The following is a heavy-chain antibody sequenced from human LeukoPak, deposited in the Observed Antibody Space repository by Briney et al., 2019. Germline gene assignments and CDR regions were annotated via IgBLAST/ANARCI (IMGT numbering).Heavy chain of an antibody. CDR2: IIPIFGTA. CDR1: GGTFSSYA. D-gene: IGHD5-18*01. J-gene: IGHJ4*02. V-gene: IGHV1-69*05. CDR3: ARALDTAMVFDY. Sequence: GASVKVSCKASGGTFSSYAISWVRQAPGQGLEWMGRIIPIFGTANYALKFQGRVTITTDESTSTAYMELSSLRSEDTAVYYCARALDTAMVFDYWGQGTLVTVSS.